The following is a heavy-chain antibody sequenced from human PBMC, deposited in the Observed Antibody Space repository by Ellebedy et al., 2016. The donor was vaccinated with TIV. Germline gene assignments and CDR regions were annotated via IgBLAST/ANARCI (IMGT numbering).Heavy chain of an antibody. CDR3: ARGGYDFWNPRY. CDR2: ISVSIIYT. D-gene: IGHD3-3*01. CDR1: GFTFRDSY. V-gene: IGHV3-11*06. J-gene: IGHJ4*02. Sequence: PGGSLRLSCAASGFTFRDSYMSWVRQPPGKGLEWVSFISVSIIYTNYADSVKGRFTISRDNAKNSLYLQMNSLRAEDTAVYYCARGGYDFWNPRYWGQGTLVTVSS.